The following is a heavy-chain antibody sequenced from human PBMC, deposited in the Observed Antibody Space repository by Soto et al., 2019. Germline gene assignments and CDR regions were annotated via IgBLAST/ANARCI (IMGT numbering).Heavy chain of an antibody. CDR3: AREVVPAAIDNSHLDY. V-gene: IGHV3-33*01. CDR2: IWYDGSNK. J-gene: IGHJ4*02. D-gene: IGHD2-2*01. Sequence: PGGSLRLSCAASGFTFSSYGMHWVSPAPGKGLEWVAVIWYDGSNKYYADSVKGRFTISRDNSKNTLYLQMNSLRAEDTAVYYCAREVVPAAIDNSHLDYWGQGTLVTVSS. CDR1: GFTFSSYG.